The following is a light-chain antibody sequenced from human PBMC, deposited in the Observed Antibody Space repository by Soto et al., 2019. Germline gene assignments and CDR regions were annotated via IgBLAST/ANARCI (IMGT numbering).Light chain of an antibody. Sequence: ELVMTQSTATLSVSPGERATLSCRASQSVSSNLAWYQQTPVQAPRLLIYGASTTATGIPARFSGSGSGTEFTLTISSLQSEDFAVYYCQQYNNGTRTFGQGTKVEIK. V-gene: IGKV3-15*01. CDR3: QQYNNGTRT. CDR1: QSVSSN. J-gene: IGKJ1*01. CDR2: GAS.